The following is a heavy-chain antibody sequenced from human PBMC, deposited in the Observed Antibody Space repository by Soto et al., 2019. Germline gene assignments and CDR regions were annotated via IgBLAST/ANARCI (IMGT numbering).Heavy chain of an antibody. Sequence: TLSLTCTVSGGSISSYYWSWIRQPPGKGLEWIGYIYYSGSTNYNPSLKSRVTISVDTSKNQFSLKLSSVTAADTAVYYCARGGYYDFWSGYYPYYYYGMDVWGQGTTVTVS. CDR3: ARGGYYDFWSGYYPYYYYGMDV. J-gene: IGHJ6*02. CDR2: IYYSGST. CDR1: GGSISSYY. D-gene: IGHD3-3*01. V-gene: IGHV4-59*01.